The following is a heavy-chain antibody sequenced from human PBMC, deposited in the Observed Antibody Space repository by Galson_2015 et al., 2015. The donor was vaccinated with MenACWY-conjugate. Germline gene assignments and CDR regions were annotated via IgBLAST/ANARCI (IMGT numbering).Heavy chain of an antibody. D-gene: IGHD1-26*01. Sequence: QSGAEVKKPGESLTISCKGSGYTFTTYWLGWVRQLPGKGLEWMGLISPGDSETRYSPAFQGQVTISADKSISTAYVQWDSLQASDTAMYYCARHPPGGRGMDVWGQGATVTVSS. CDR1: GYTFTTYW. J-gene: IGHJ6*02. CDR2: ISPGDSET. CDR3: ARHPPGGRGMDV. V-gene: IGHV5-51*01.